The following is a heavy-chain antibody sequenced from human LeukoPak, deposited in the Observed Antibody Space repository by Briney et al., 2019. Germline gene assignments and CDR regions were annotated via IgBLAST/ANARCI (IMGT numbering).Heavy chain of an antibody. D-gene: IGHD6-6*01. CDR3: ARDRYSSSSRPNWFDP. V-gene: IGHV3-21*01. J-gene: IGHJ5*02. CDR1: GFTFSSYS. CDR2: ISSSSSYI. Sequence: PGGSLRLSCAASGFTFSSYSMNWVRQAPGKGLEWVSSISSSSSYIYYADSVKGRFTISRDNAKNSLYLQMNSLRAEDTAVYYCARDRYSSSSRPNWFDPWGQGTLVTVSA.